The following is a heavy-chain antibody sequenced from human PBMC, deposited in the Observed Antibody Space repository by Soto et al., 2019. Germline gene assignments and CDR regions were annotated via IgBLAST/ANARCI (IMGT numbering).Heavy chain of an antibody. CDR2: IYYSGST. V-gene: IGHV4-59*01. D-gene: IGHD3-3*01. CDR1: GGSISSYY. CDR3: ARFRALRFYGMDV. Sequence: PSETLSLTCTVSGGSISSYYWSWIRQPPGKGLEWIGYIYYSGSTNYNPSLKSRVTISVDTSKNQFSLKLSSVTAADTAVYYCARFRALRFYGMDVWGQGTTVTVSS. J-gene: IGHJ6*02.